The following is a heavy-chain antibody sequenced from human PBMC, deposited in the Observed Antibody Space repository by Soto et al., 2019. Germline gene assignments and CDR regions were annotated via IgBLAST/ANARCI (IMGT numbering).Heavy chain of an antibody. CDR2: ICPGDSDT. Sequence: GEALKISGKGSGYSVTSYWIGWVRQMAGKGLEWMGIICPGDSDTRYSPSFQGQVTISADKSISTAYLQWSSLKASDTAMYYCARHTITTGTTAGSYYRKDVWGQRTTVTVSS. CDR3: ARHTITTGTTAGSYYRKDV. V-gene: IGHV5-51*01. CDR1: GYSVTSYW. D-gene: IGHD1-1*01. J-gene: IGHJ6*02.